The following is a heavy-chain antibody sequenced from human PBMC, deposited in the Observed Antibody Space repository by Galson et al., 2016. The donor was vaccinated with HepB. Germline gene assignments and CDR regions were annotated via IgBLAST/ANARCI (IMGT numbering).Heavy chain of an antibody. J-gene: IGHJ4*02. CDR3: AKGERALGYDS. CDR1: GDSIISNRW. V-gene: IGHV4-4*02. Sequence: SETLSLTCTVSGDSIISNRWWSWVRQPPGKGLEWIGEIFHTGDAKYKPSLKSRVVMSLDKARNQFFLNVNSLTAADTAIYYCAKGERALGYDSWGQGTLVTVSS. CDR2: IFHTGDA. D-gene: IGHD1-26*01.